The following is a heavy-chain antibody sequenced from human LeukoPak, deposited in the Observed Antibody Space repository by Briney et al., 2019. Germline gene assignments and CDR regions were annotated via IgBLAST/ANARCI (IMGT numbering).Heavy chain of an antibody. J-gene: IGHJ4*02. CDR2: INHSGST. Sequence: SETLSLTCAVYGGSFSGYYWSWIRQPPGKGLEWIGEINHSGSTNYNQSLKSRVTISVDTSKNQFSLKLSSVTAADTAVYYCAMPSYYYDSSGYYPHLDYWGQGTLVTVSS. D-gene: IGHD3-22*01. CDR1: GGSFSGYY. V-gene: IGHV4-34*01. CDR3: AMPSYYYDSSGYYPHLDY.